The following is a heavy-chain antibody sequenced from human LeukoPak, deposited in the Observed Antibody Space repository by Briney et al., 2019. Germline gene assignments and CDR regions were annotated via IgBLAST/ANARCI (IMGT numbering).Heavy chain of an antibody. V-gene: IGHV3-21*01. CDR2: ISSSSSYI. CDR1: GFTLSTYT. Sequence: GGSLRLSCAASGFTLSTYTMNWVRQAPGKGLEWVSSISSSSSYIYYADSVKGRFTISRDNSKNTLYLQMNSLRAEDTAVYYCAKEGRYSSSFLHYYYYMDVWGKGTTVTISS. J-gene: IGHJ6*03. CDR3: AKEGRYSSSFLHYYYYMDV. D-gene: IGHD6-13*01.